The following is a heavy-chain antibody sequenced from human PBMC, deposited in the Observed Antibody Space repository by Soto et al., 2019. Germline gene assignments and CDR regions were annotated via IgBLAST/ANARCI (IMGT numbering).Heavy chain of an antibody. CDR1: GGTFSSYA. J-gene: IGHJ6*02. D-gene: IGHD6-6*01. CDR3: ARDRYSSSSSYYYYGMDV. V-gene: IGHV1-69*13. Sequence: SVKVSCKASGGTFSSYAISWVRQAPGQGLEWMGGIIPIFGTANYAQKFQGRVTITADESTSTAYMELSSLRSEDTAVYYCARDRYSSSSSYYYYGMDVWGQGTTVTVSS. CDR2: IIPIFGTA.